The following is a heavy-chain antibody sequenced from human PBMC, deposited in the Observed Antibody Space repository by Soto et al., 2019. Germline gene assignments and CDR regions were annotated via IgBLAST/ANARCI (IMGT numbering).Heavy chain of an antibody. V-gene: IGHV3-7*01. J-gene: IGHJ4*02. CDR2: IKPDGGET. D-gene: IGHD3-16*02. CDR1: GFSFTIYW. Sequence: EVQLVDSGGGLVQPGVSLRLSCATSGFSFTIYWMSWVRQAPGRGLEWVANIKPDGGETYYVASVRGRFTISRDNAKNSVYLQMNSLRPEDTAVYYCARESPNLSFEYWGQGTLVTVSS. CDR3: ARESPNLSFEY.